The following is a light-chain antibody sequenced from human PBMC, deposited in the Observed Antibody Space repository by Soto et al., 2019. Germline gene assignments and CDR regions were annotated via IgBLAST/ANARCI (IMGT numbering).Light chain of an antibody. V-gene: IGLV2-23*01. CDR3: CSYAGSSTYAV. J-gene: IGLJ7*01. CDR2: EGS. CDR1: SSDVGSYNL. Sequence: QSALTQPASVSGSPGQSITISCTGTSSDVGSYNLVSWYQQHPGKAPKLMIYEGSKRPSVVSNRFSGSKSGNTASLTISGLQAEDEADYYCCSYAGSSTYAVFGGGTQLTVL.